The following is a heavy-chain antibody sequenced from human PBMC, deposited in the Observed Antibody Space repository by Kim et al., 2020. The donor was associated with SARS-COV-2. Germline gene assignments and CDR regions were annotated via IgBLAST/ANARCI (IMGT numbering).Heavy chain of an antibody. V-gene: IGHV1-18*01. D-gene: IGHD2-15*01. CDR2: INPYNGDT. Sequence: ASVKVSCKASGYIFNTYGISWVRQAPGQGLEWMGWINPYNGDTKYAQKLQGRVTMTTDTSTGIAYMELRSLRLDDTATYYCARRLTAVTPYYGMDVWGQGTTVTVSS. CDR3: ARRLTAVTPYYGMDV. J-gene: IGHJ6*02. CDR1: GYIFNTYG.